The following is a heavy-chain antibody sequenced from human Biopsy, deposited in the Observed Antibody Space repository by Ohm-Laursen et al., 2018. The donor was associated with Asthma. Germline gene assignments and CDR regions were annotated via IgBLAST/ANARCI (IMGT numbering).Heavy chain of an antibody. CDR2: IYPSGIT. D-gene: IGHD3-10*01. J-gene: IGHJ3*02. V-gene: IGHV4-4*01. Sequence: TLSLTCAVSGDSISSTYWWSWVRQPPGKGLKWIGEIYPSGITNYNPSLKSRVTISVDKSKNQFSLKRSSVTAADTAVYSCARHMKGVSVFDIWGQGTMVSVSS. CDR1: GDSISSTYW. CDR3: ARHMKGVSVFDI.